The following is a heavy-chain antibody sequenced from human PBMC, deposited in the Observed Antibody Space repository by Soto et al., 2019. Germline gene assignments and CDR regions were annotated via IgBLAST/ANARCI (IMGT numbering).Heavy chain of an antibody. J-gene: IGHJ4*02. CDR1: GGSFSGYY. D-gene: IGHD6-19*01. CDR3: ARASQWLDY. Sequence: PSETLSRSCTVHGGSFSGYYWSWIRQPPGKGLEWIGEINHSGSIQYNPSLKSRATISADTPNNQFSLKQSPGTAADTAGYYCARASQWLDYWGQGALVTVSS. V-gene: IGHV4-34*01. CDR2: INHSGSI.